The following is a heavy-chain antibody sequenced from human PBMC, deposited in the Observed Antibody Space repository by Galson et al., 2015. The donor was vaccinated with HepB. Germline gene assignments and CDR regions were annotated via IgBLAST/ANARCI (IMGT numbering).Heavy chain of an antibody. J-gene: IGHJ4*02. CDR2: IKSKTDGGTT. CDR1: GFTFSNAW. V-gene: IGHV3-15*01. Sequence: SLRLSCAASGFTFSNAWMSWVRQAPGKGLEWVGRIKSKTDGGTTDYAAPVKGRFTISRDDSKNTLYLQMNSLKTEDTAVYYCTTDLYLGSGWSYFDYWGQGTLVTVSS. CDR3: TTDLYLGSGWSYFDY. D-gene: IGHD6-13*01.